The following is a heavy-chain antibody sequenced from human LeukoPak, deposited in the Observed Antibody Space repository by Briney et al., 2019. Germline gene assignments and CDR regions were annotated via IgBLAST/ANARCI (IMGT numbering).Heavy chain of an antibody. D-gene: IGHD3-22*01. CDR1: GGSISSSNW. Sequence: PSGTLSLTCAVSGGSISSSNWWSWVRQPPGKGLEWIGEIYHSGSTNYNPSLKSRVTISVDKSKNQFSLKLSSVTAADTAVYYCARGGYYYDSSGYSPFSYYYMDVWGKGTTVTVSS. CDR3: ARGGYYYDSSGYSPFSYYYMDV. CDR2: IYHSGST. V-gene: IGHV4-4*02. J-gene: IGHJ6*03.